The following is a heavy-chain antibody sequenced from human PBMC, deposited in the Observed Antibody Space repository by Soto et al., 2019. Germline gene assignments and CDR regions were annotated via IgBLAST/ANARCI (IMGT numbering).Heavy chain of an antibody. CDR3: AREVIAAAGTSNY. CDR2: ISYDGSKK. V-gene: IGHV3-30*03. D-gene: IGHD6-13*01. CDR1: GFSFSRYG. J-gene: IGHJ4*02. Sequence: GGSLRLSCAASGFSFSRYGMHWVRQAPGKGLEWVAVISYDGSKKYDADSVKGRFTISRDNSKNTLYLQMNNLRPEDTAVYYCAREVIAAAGTSNYWGQGTLVTVSS.